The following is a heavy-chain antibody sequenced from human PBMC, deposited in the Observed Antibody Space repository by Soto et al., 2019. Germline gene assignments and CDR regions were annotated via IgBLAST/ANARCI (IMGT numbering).Heavy chain of an antibody. CDR1: GFTFSSYS. V-gene: IGHV3-48*02. CDR3: ARDSLFQFYYYYGMDV. CDR2: FSSSSSTI. J-gene: IGHJ6*02. Sequence: EVQLVESGGGLVQPGGSLRLSCAASGFTFSSYSMNWVRQAPGKGLEWVSYFSSSSSTIYYADSVKGRFTISRDNAKNSLYLQMNSLRDEDTAVYYCARDSLFQFYYYYGMDVWRQGTTVTVSS. D-gene: IGHD3-3*01.